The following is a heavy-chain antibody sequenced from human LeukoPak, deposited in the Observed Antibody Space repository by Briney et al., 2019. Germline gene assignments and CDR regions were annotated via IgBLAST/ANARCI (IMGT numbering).Heavy chain of an antibody. CDR1: GFTFSSYS. J-gene: IGHJ3*02. Sequence: PGGSLRLFCAGSGFTFSSYSMHWVRQAPGRGLEGVSYISSSSGSIYYADSVKGRFTISRDNAKNSLYLQMSSLRAEDTAVYYCARGSGRYLATDGFDIWGQGTMVTVSS. CDR3: ARGSGRYLATDGFDI. CDR2: ISSSSGSI. D-gene: IGHD1-26*01. V-gene: IGHV3-48*01.